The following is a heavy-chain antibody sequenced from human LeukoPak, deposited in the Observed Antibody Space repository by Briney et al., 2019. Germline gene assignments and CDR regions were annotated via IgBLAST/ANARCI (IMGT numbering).Heavy chain of an antibody. V-gene: IGHV3-74*01. Sequence: GGSLRLSCAASGFTFNSYWMHWVRQAPGKGLVWVSRINSDGSGTSDADFVKGRFTISRDNSKNTLYLQMNSLRAKDTAMYYCARDRLTNDAFDIWGQGTMVTVSS. J-gene: IGHJ3*02. CDR3: ARDRLTNDAFDI. CDR1: GFTFNSYW. D-gene: IGHD2-8*01. CDR2: INSDGSGT.